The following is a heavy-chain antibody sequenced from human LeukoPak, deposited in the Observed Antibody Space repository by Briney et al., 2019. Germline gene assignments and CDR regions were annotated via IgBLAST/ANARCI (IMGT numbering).Heavy chain of an antibody. J-gene: IGHJ6*02. CDR1: GYTFTSYY. V-gene: IGHV1-46*01. D-gene: IGHD3-9*01. CDR3: ARGSWTLLRYFDWQAELHYGMDV. CDR2: INPSGGST. Sequence: ASVKVSCKASGYTFTSYYMHWVRQAPGQGLEWMGIINPSGGSTSYAQKFQGRVTMTRDTSTSTVYMELSSLRSEDTAVYYCARGSWTLLRYFDWQAELHYGMDVWGQGTTVTVSS.